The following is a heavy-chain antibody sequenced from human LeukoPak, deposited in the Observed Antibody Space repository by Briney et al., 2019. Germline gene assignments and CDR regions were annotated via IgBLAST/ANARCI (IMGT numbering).Heavy chain of an antibody. Sequence: GGSLRLSCAASGFTFNNYPMSWVRQAPGKGLEWVSVIGSSGGSTHYADSVKGRFTISRDNSRNTLSLQMNSLRAEDTAVYYCAKDPSDYVGAFDIWGQGTMVSVSS. CDR3: AKDPSDYVGAFDI. J-gene: IGHJ3*02. CDR1: GFTFNNYP. V-gene: IGHV3-23*01. D-gene: IGHD4-23*01. CDR2: IGSSGGST.